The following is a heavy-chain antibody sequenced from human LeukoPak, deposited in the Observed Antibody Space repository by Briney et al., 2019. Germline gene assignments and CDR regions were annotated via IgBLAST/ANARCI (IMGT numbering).Heavy chain of an antibody. Sequence: GGSLRLSCAAAGFTFSSYSMNWVRQAPGKGLEWASSISSSSSYIYYADSVKGRFTISRDNAKNSLYLQMNSLRAEDTAVYYCATVRLRELIEYWGQGTLVTVSS. J-gene: IGHJ4*02. CDR2: ISSSSSYI. CDR3: ATVRLRELIEY. CDR1: GFTFSSYS. V-gene: IGHV3-21*01. D-gene: IGHD1-26*01.